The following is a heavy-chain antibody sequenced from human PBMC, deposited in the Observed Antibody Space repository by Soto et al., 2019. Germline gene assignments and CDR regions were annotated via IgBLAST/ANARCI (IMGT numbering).Heavy chain of an antibody. J-gene: IGHJ4*02. CDR2: IRSKAYGGTT. CDR3: TRDLYGDYDRFDY. CDR1: GFTFGDYA. V-gene: IGHV3-49*03. D-gene: IGHD4-17*01. Sequence: GGSLRLSCTASGFTFGDYAMSGFRQAPGKGLEWVGFIRSKAYGGTTEYAASVKGRFTISRDDSKSIAYLQMNSLKTEDTAVYYCTRDLYGDYDRFDYWGQGALVTVSS.